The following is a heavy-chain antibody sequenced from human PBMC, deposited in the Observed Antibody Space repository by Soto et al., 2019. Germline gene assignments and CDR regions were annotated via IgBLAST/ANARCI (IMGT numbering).Heavy chain of an antibody. J-gene: IGHJ4*02. CDR2: ISYDGSNK. V-gene: IGHV3-30*18. Sequence: QVQLVESGGGVVQPGRSLRLSCAASGFTFSSYGMHWVRQAPGKGLEWVAVISYDGSNKYYADSVKGRFTISRDNSKNTLYLQMNSLRAEDTAVYYCAKVESSSGWSSISAISGYFDYWGQGTLVTVSS. CDR1: GFTFSSYG. CDR3: AKVESSSGWSSISAISGYFDY. D-gene: IGHD6-19*01.